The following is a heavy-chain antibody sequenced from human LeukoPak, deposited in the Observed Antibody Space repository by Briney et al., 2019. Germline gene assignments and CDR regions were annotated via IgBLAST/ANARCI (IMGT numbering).Heavy chain of an antibody. CDR3: ARFYANEWELPH. CDR2: IYSGGST. J-gene: IGHJ4*02. Sequence: GGSLRLSCAASGFTVSSNYMSWVRQAPGKGLEWVSIIYSGGSTFYADSVKGRFTISRDNSKNTLYLQMNSLRAEDTAVYYCARFYANEWELPHWGQGTLVTVSS. D-gene: IGHD1-26*01. V-gene: IGHV3-53*05. CDR1: GFTVSSNY.